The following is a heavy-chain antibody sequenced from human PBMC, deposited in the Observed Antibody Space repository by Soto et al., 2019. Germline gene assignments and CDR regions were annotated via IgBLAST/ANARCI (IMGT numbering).Heavy chain of an antibody. Sequence: QVQLQESGPGLVKPSQTLSLTCTVSDGSISSGGYYWSWIRQHPGKGLEWIGNIYYSGYTYYNPSIKXXVTISVDTSKNQFSLKLSSVTAADTAVYYCARGGDYEGFDYWGQGTLVTVSS. D-gene: IGHD4-17*01. J-gene: IGHJ4*02. CDR3: ARGGDYEGFDY. CDR1: DGSISSGGYY. CDR2: IYYSGYT. V-gene: IGHV4-31*03.